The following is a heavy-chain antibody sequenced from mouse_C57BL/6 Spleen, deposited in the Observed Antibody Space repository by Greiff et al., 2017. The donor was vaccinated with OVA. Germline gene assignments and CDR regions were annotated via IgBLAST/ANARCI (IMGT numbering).Heavy chain of an antibody. CDR2: INPNNGGT. D-gene: IGHD2-5*01. Sequence: EVQLQQSGPELVKPGASVKISCKASGYTFTDYYMNWVKQSHGKSLEWIGDINPNNGGTSYNQKFKGKATLTVDKSSSTAYMELRSLTSEDSAVYYCARSGAYYSNYFDYWGQGTTLTVSS. J-gene: IGHJ2*01. CDR1: GYTFTDYY. V-gene: IGHV1-26*01. CDR3: ARSGAYYSNYFDY.